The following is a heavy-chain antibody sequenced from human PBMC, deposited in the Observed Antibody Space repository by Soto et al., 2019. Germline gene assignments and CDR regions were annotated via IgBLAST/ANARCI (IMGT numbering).Heavy chain of an antibody. CDR2: IYYSGST. J-gene: IGHJ5*02. CDR3: ARCSEQQLVHHWFDP. D-gene: IGHD6-13*01. V-gene: IGHV4-31*03. CDR1: GGSISSGGYY. Sequence: PSETLSLTCTVSGGSISSGGYYWSWIRQHPGKGLEWIGYIYYSGSTYYNPSLKSRVTISVDTSKNQFSLKLSSVTAADTAVYYCARCSEQQLVHHWFDPWGQGTLVTVSS.